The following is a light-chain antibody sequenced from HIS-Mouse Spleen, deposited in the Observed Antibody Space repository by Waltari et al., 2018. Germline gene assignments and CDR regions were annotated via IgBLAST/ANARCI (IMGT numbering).Light chain of an antibody. J-gene: IGLJ2*01. CDR2: EDS. CDR1: ALPKKY. V-gene: IGLV3-10*01. Sequence: SYELTQPPSVSVSPGQTARITCSGDALPKKYAYWYQQKSGQAPVLVIYEDSKPPSGIPERFSDSSSGTMATLTISGAQVEDEADYYCYSTDSSGNHRVFGGGTKLTVL. CDR3: YSTDSSGNHRV.